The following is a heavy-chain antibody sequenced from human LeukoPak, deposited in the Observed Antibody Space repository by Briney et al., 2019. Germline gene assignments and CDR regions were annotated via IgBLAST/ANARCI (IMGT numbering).Heavy chain of an antibody. CDR1: GGSFSGYY. Sequence: SETLPLTCAVYGGSFSGYYWSWIRQPPGKGLEWIGEVNHSGSTNYNPSLKSRLTISVDTSNNQFSLKLSSVTAADTAVYYCAKNKGSAPLRPHDYWGQGTLITVSS. CDR2: VNHSGST. D-gene: IGHD6-25*01. J-gene: IGHJ4*02. CDR3: AKNKGSAPLRPHDY. V-gene: IGHV4-34*01.